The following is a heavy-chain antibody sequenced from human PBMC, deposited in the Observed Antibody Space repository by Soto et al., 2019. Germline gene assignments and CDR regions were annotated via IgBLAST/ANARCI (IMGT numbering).Heavy chain of an antibody. D-gene: IGHD4-17*01. Sequence: EVQLLESGGGLVQPGGSLRLSCAASGFTFSSYVMSWVRQAPGKGLEWVSAISGSGGSTYYADSVKGRFTISRDNSKNTLYLQMNSLRAEDTAVYYCTHYGDYENYYYGMDVWGQGTTVTVSS. V-gene: IGHV3-23*01. CDR2: ISGSGGST. J-gene: IGHJ6*02. CDR1: GFTFSSYV. CDR3: THYGDYENYYYGMDV.